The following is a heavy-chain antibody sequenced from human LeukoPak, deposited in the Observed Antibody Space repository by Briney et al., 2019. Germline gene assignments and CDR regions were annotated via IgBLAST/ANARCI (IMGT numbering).Heavy chain of an antibody. CDR3: ARDGLRSGWYGRIDY. CDR2: IIPIFGTA. CDR1: GGTFSSYA. Sequence: ASVKVSCKASGGTFSSYAISWVRQAPGQGLEWMGGIIPIFGTANYAQKFQGRVTITADESTSTAYMELSSLRSEDTAVYYCARDGLRSGWYGRIDYWGQGTLVTVSS. J-gene: IGHJ4*02. D-gene: IGHD6-19*01. V-gene: IGHV1-69*13.